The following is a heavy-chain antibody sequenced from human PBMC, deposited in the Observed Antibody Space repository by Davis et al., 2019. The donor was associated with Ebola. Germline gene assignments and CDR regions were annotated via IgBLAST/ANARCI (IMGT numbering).Heavy chain of an antibody. D-gene: IGHD6-13*01. V-gene: IGHV3-30*18. Sequence: GALRLSCAASGFTFSSYGMHWVRQAPGKGLEWVAVISYDGSNKSYADSVKGRFTISRDNSKNTLYLQMNSLRAEDTAVYYCAKDGGLGIAATWGQGTLVTVSS. CDR3: AKDGGLGIAAT. CDR2: ISYDGSNK. J-gene: IGHJ4*02. CDR1: GFTFSSYG.